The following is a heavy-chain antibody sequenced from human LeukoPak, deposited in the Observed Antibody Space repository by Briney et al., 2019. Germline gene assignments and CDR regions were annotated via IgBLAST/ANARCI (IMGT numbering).Heavy chain of an antibody. J-gene: IGHJ5*02. CDR3: AREGIAVAGIRGHWFDP. V-gene: IGHV3-11*01. CDR1: EFTFSDYY. CDR2: ISSSGRTI. Sequence: GGSLRLSCAASEFTFSDYYMSWIRQAPGKGLEWVSYISSSGRTIHYADSVKGRFTISRDNAKNSLYLQMNSLRAEDTAVYYCAREGIAVAGIRGHWFDPWGQGTLVTVSS. D-gene: IGHD6-19*01.